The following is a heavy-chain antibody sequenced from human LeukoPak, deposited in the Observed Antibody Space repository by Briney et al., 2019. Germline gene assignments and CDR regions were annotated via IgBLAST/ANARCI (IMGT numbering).Heavy chain of an antibody. J-gene: IGHJ4*02. D-gene: IGHD7-27*01. CDR1: GGSISSSSYY. V-gene: IGHV4-31*03. CDR3: ARIELGTFDY. CDR2: IYYSGST. Sequence: SETLSLTCTVSGGSISSSSYYWGWIRQHPGKGLEWIGYIYYSGSTYYNPSLKSRVTISVDTSKNQFSLKLSSVTAADTAVYYCARIELGTFDYWGQGTLVTVSS.